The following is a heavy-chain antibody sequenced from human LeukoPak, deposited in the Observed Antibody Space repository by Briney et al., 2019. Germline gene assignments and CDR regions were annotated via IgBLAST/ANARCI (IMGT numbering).Heavy chain of an antibody. CDR2: IQNSVTSY. Sequence: SETLSLTCTVPGGSISSYYWSWVRQPPGKGLEWIAYIQNSVTSYTDNPSLQSRVTISVDTSKNQFSLKVTSVTAADTAVYYCVRSPQLDPWGQGTLVTVSS. V-gene: IGHV4-59*01. CDR3: VRSPQLDP. J-gene: IGHJ5*02. CDR1: GGSISSYY.